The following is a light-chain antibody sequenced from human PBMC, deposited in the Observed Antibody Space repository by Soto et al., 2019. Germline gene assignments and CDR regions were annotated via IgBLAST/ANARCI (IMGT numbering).Light chain of an antibody. CDR1: QTVSSSY. CDR2: GAS. J-gene: IGKJ2*01. Sequence: EIVLTQSPGTLSLSPEERATLSCRASQTVSSSYLAWYQQKPGQAPRLLIYGASSRATGIPDRFSGSGAGTDFTLTISRLEPEDFAVYYCQQYGSSPPMYTFGQWTKLEIK. CDR3: QQYGSSPPMYT. V-gene: IGKV3-20*01.